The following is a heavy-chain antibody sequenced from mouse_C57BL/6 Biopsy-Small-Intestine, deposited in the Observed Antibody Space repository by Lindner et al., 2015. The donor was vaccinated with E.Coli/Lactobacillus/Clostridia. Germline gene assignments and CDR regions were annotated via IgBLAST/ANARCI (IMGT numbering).Heavy chain of an antibody. CDR1: GYTFTSYW. Sequence: VQLQESGTELVKPGASVKLSCKASGYTFTSYWMHWVKQRPGQGLEWIGNINPNNGGTNYNEKFKSKATLTVDKSSSTAYIQLSSLTSEDSAVYYCARGGNGAMDYWGQGTSVTVSS. V-gene: IGHV1-53*01. D-gene: IGHD2-1*01. J-gene: IGHJ4*01. CDR2: INPNNGGT. CDR3: ARGGNGAMDY.